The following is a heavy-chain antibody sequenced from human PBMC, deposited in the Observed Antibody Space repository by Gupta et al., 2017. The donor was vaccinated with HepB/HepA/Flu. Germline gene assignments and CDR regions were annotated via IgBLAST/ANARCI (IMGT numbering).Heavy chain of an antibody. V-gene: IGHV3-74*01. CDR2: INSEGSIT. CDR3: ARGKYFDY. CDR1: GFTFSSYW. Sequence: EVQLVESGRGLVQPGGSLRLSCVASGFTFSSYWMHWVRQAPGKGLVWVSLINSEGSITNYADSVKGRVTISREHAKNTLFLKQKNLRAEDTAVYYGARGKYFDYWCQGTMVTVSS. J-gene: IGHJ4*02.